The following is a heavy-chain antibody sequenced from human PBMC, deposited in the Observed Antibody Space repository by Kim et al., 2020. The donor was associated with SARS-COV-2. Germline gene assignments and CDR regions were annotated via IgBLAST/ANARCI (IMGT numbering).Heavy chain of an antibody. J-gene: IGHJ4*02. Sequence: KYSPTFQGQVTISADESRNNAYLQWRSLKASDTAIYYCAKHVGSYPDYWGQGTLVTVSS. D-gene: IGHD1-26*01. V-gene: IGHV5-51*01. CDR3: AKHVGSYPDY.